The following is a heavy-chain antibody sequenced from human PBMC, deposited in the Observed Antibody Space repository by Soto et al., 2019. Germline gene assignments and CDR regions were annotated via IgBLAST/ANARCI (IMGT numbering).Heavy chain of an antibody. D-gene: IGHD3-22*01. CDR2: ISPYDGYT. V-gene: IGHV1-18*01. J-gene: IGHJ6*02. Sequence: QVQLVQSGAEVKKPGASVKVSCKASGYTFASYGINWVRQAPGQGLVWLGWISPYDGYTHYAQILQGRVSMTTDTSTKTAYMELRSLRSDDTAMYYCARGGYYDSSGARNYYFYGMNVWGQGTTVTVSS. CDR1: GYTFASYG. CDR3: ARGGYYDSSGARNYYFYGMNV.